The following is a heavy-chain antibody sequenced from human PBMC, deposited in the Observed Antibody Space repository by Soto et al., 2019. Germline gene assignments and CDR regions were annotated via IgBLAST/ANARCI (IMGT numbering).Heavy chain of an antibody. CDR2: IYHSGST. D-gene: IGHD3-3*01. V-gene: IGHV4-38-2*01. J-gene: IGHJ6*02. Sequence: SETLSLTCAVSGYSISSGYYWGWIRQPPGKGLEWIGSIYHSGSTYYNPSLKSRVTISVDTSKNQFSLKLSSVTAADTAVYYCARRGFFYGMHVWGQGTTVTVSS. CDR1: GYSISSGYY. CDR3: ARRGFFYGMHV.